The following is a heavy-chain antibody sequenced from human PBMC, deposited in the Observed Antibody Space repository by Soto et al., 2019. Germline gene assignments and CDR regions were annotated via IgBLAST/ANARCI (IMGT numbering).Heavy chain of an antibody. V-gene: IGHV3-23*01. Sequence: GGSLRLSYAASGFTFSSYAMRWARHAPGKGLEWVSSLLRSGSSTYYADSVKGRFTISSDISANSLYLQMDSLRAEDTAVYYCAKDAVSGDGVWLLDSWGQGTVVTVSS. CDR3: AKDAVSGDGVWLLDS. D-gene: IGHD4-17*01. J-gene: IGHJ5*02. CDR2: LLRSGSST. CDR1: GFTFSSYA.